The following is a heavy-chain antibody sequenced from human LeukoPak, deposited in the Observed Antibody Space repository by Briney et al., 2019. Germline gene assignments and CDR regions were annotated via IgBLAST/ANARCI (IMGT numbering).Heavy chain of an antibody. CDR1: GGTFSSYA. V-gene: IGHV1-69*13. D-gene: IGHD3-22*01. CDR3: VCYYDSSGPH. Sequence: SVKVSCKASGGTFSSYAISWVRQAPGQGLEWMGVIIPIFGTANYAQKFQGRVTITADESTSTAYMELSSLRSEDTAVYYCVCYYDSSGPHWGQGTLVTVSS. CDR2: IIPIFGTA. J-gene: IGHJ4*02.